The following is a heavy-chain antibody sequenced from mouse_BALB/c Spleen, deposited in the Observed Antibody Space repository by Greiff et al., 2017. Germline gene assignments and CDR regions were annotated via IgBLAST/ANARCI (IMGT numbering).Heavy chain of an antibody. CDR1: GFSLSRYS. V-gene: IGHV2-6-4*01. CDR2: IWGGGST. CDR3: ARNWGITTVHWYFDV. D-gene: IGHD2-4*01. Sequence: VKLMESGPGLVAPSQSLSITCTVSGFSLSRYSVHWVRQPPGKGLEWLGMIWGGGSTDYNSALKSRLSISKDNSKSQVFLKMNSLQTDDTAMYYCARNWGITTVHWYFDVWGAGTTVTVSS. J-gene: IGHJ1*01.